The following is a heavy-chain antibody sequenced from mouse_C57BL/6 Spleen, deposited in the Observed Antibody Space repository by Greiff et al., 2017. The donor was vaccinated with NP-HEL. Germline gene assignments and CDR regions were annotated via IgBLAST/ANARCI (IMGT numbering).Heavy chain of an antibody. CDR1: GYTFTSYW. CDR3: ARRSLYDDYDGAGYFDY. J-gene: IGHJ2*01. Sequence: QVQLQQPGAELVMPGASVKLSCKASGYTFTSYWMHWVKQRPGQGLEWIGEIDPSDSYTNYNQKFKGKSTLTVDKSSSTAYMQLSSLTSEDSAVYYCARRSLYDDYDGAGYFDYWGQGTTLTVSS. V-gene: IGHV1-69*01. D-gene: IGHD2-4*01. CDR2: IDPSDSYT.